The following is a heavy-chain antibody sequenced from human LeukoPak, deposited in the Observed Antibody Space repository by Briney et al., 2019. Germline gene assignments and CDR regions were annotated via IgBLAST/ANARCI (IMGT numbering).Heavy chain of an antibody. J-gene: IGHJ4*02. D-gene: IGHD3-10*01. V-gene: IGHV1-2*02. CDR3: ANWGGYGSGSYYDY. CDR1: GYTFSDYY. Sequence: GASVKVSCKASGYTFSDYYMNWVRQAPGQGLEWMGWINPNSGGTKYAQKFQGRITMTRDTSINTAYMELSSLTSDDTAVYYCANWGGYGSGSYYDYWGQGTLVTVSS. CDR2: INPNSGGT.